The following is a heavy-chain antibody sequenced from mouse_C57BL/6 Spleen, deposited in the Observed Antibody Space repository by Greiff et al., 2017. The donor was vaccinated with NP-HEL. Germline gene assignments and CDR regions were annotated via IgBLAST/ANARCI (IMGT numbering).Heavy chain of an antibody. CDR3: ARTGSNTLFAY. D-gene: IGHD5-1-1*01. Sequence: QVQLQQSGAELVKPGASVKISCKASGYAFSSYWMNWVKQRPGKGLEWIGQIYPGDGDTNYNGKFKGKATLTADKSSSTAYMQLSSLTSEDSAVYFCARTGSNTLFAYWGKGTTLTVSS. V-gene: IGHV1-80*01. CDR1: GYAFSSYW. J-gene: IGHJ2*01. CDR2: IYPGDGDT.